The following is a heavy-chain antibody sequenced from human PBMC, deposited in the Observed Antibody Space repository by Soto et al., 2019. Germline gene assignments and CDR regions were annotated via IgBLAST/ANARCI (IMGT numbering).Heavy chain of an antibody. CDR1: GGSISSSNDY. V-gene: IGHV4-39*07. Sequence: SETLSLTCTVSGGSISSSNDYWGWIRQPPGKGLEGIGSIYYSGSTYYNPSLKSRVTVTVDTSKNQFSLKVSSVTAADTAVYCSVSATEDIFTGSYSTDVWGKGTSVTLSS. J-gene: IGHJ6*03. CDR3: VSATEDIFTGSYSTDV. D-gene: IGHD3-9*01. CDR2: IYYSGST.